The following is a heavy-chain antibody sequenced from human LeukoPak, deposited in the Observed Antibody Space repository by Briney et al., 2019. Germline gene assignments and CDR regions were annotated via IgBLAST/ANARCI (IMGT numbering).Heavy chain of an antibody. CDR1: GGSISSYY. D-gene: IGHD2-2*01. Sequence: PSETLSLTCTVSGGSISSYYWSWIRQPPGKRLEWIGYIYYSGSTNYNPSLKSRVTISVDTSKNQFSLKLSSVIAADTAVYYCARTTEGYCSSASCFGFSYSYYMDVWGKGTTVTISS. J-gene: IGHJ6*03. CDR2: IYYSGST. V-gene: IGHV4-59*01. CDR3: ARTTEGYCSSASCFGFSYSYYMDV.